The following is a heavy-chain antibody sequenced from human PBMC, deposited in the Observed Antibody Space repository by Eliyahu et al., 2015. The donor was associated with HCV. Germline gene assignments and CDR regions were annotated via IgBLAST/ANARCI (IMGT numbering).Heavy chain of an antibody. CDR3: ARDRDTSGRSFDY. J-gene: IGHJ4*02. D-gene: IGHD6-19*01. CDR1: GXXXSTYS. Sequence: EVQLVXSGGGLVQPGGSLRLSCAAXGXXXSTYSMNWVRQAPGKGLEWISYISSSSSIIHYADSVKGRFTVSRDNAKNSLYLQMNSLGVEDTAVFYCARDRDTSGRSFDYWGQGTLVTVSS. CDR2: ISSSSSII. V-gene: IGHV3-48*04.